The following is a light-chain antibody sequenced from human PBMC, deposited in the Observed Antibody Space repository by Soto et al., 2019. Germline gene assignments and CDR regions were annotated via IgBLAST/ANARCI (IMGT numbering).Light chain of an antibody. CDR3: CSYAGSSTYDVL. J-gene: IGLJ2*01. V-gene: IGLV2-23*02. CDR2: EVN. Sequence: QSALTQPASVSGSPGQAITISCTGTSSDIGSHNFVSWFQQHPGKTPKLIIYEVNKRPSGVSHRFSGSKSGNTASLTISGLQAEDEADYSCCSYAGSSTYDVLFGGGTKVTVL. CDR1: SSDIGSHNF.